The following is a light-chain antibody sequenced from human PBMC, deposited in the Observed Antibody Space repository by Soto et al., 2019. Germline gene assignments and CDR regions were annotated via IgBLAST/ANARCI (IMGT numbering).Light chain of an antibody. CDR1: LYLTNNY. V-gene: IGKV3-20*01. CDR3: QQYGSSPIT. CDR2: DAS. Sequence: EIVLTHSPGTLSFSPVERATLSCIGSLYLTNNYLAWYQQKPGQAPRLVIYDASSRATGIPDRFSASGSGTDFTLTISRLEPEDFAVYYCQQYGSSPITFGQGTRLEIK. J-gene: IGKJ5*01.